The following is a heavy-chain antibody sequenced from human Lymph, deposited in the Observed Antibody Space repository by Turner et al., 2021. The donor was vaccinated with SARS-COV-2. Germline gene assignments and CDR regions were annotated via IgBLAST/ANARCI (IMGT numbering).Heavy chain of an antibody. J-gene: IGHJ5*02. V-gene: IGHV3-21*01. CDR2: ISSSSAYI. Sequence: EVQLVQSGGCLVQPGRSVSPSCAPYAFTFISHSLHWVRQTPGKGLEWVASISSSSAYIDYAASVKGRFTISRDNAKNSVYLQMNSLRAEDTAVYYCARVAGIAAASTMWFDPWGQGTLVTVSS. D-gene: IGHD6-13*01. CDR3: ARVAGIAAASTMWFDP. CDR1: AFTFISHS.